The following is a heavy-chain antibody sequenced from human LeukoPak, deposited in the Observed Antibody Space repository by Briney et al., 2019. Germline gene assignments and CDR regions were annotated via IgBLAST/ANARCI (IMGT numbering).Heavy chain of an antibody. Sequence: GGSLRLSCAASGFTFSSYEMHWVRQAPGKGLEWVSYISSSGSTIYYADSVKGRFTISRDNAKNSLYLQMNSLRAEDTALYYCARDDYGSGSWNDYWGQGTLVTVSS. J-gene: IGHJ4*02. CDR1: GFTFSSYE. CDR3: ARDDYGSGSWNDY. D-gene: IGHD3-10*01. CDR2: ISSSGSTI. V-gene: IGHV3-48*03.